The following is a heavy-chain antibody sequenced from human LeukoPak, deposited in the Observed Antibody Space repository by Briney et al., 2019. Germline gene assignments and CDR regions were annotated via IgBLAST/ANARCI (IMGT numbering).Heavy chain of an antibody. V-gene: IGHV1-2*02. D-gene: IGHD6-13*01. Sequence: ASVKVSCKASGYTFTGYYMHWVRQAPGQGLESMGWINPNSGGTNYAQKFQGRVTMTRDTSISTAYMELSRLRSDDTAVYYCARSRGRAAAGNFDYWGQGTLVTVSS. CDR1: GYTFTGYY. CDR2: INPNSGGT. CDR3: ARSRGRAAAGNFDY. J-gene: IGHJ4*02.